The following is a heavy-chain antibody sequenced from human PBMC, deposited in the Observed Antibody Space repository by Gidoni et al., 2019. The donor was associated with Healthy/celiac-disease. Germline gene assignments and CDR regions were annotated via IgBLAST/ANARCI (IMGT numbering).Heavy chain of an antibody. D-gene: IGHD3-22*01. CDR1: GFTFSSSA. CDR3: AKDNYDSSGYYYFGNWFDP. J-gene: IGHJ5*02. V-gene: IGHV3-23*01. CDR2: ISGSGGST. Sequence: EVQLLESGGGLVQPGGSLSLSCAASGFTFSSSAMSSVRQAPGKGLEWVSAISGSGGSTYYADSVKGRFTISRDNSKNTLYLQMNSLRAEDTAVYYCAKDNYDSSGYYYFGNWFDPWGQGTLVTVSS.